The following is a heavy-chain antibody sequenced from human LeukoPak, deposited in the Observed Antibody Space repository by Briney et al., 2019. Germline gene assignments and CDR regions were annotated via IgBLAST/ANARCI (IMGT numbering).Heavy chain of an antibody. Sequence: SETLSLTCTVSGGSISSSSYYWGWIRQPPGKGLEWIGSIYYSGSTYYNPSLKSRVTISVDTSKNQFSLKLSFVTAADTAVYYCARERAGNYFDYWGQGTLVTVSS. J-gene: IGHJ4*02. V-gene: IGHV4-39*02. CDR2: IYYSGST. CDR1: GGSISSSSYY. CDR3: ARERAGNYFDY.